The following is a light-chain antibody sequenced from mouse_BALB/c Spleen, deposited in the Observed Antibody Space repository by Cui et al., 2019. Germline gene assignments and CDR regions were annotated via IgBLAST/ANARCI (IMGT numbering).Light chain of an antibody. Sequence: DIQMTQSPASLSVSVRETVTTTCRVSENVYSNLAWYQQKQGKSPQLLVYAATNLADGVPSRFSGSGSGTQYSLKINSLQSEDFGSYYCQRYWGTPTFGGGTKLEIK. CDR1: ENVYSN. CDR2: AAT. CDR3: QRYWGTPT. J-gene: IGKJ1*01. V-gene: IGKV12-46*01.